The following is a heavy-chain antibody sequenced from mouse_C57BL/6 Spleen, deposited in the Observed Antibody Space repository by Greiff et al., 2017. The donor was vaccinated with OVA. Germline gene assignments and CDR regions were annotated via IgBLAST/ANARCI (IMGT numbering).Heavy chain of an antibody. Sequence: QVHVKQPGAELVKPGASVKMSCKASGYTFTSYWITWVKQRPGQGLEWIGDIYPGSGSTNYNEKFKSKATLTVDTSSSTAYMQLSSLTSEDSAVYYCARRALGRAMDYWGQGTSVTVSS. D-gene: IGHD4-1*01. CDR1: GYTFTSYW. CDR3: ARRALGRAMDY. CDR2: IYPGSGST. V-gene: IGHV1-55*01. J-gene: IGHJ4*01.